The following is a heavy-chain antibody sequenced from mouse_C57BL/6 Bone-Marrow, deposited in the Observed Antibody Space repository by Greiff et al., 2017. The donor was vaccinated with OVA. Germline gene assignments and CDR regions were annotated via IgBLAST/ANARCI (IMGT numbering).Heavy chain of an antibody. CDR2: IYPSDSET. CDR3: ARKGGYYGSSWFAY. D-gene: IGHD1-1*01. V-gene: IGHV1-61*01. CDR1: GYTFTSYW. J-gene: IGHJ3*01. Sequence: VQLQQPGAELVRPGSSVKLSCKASGYTFTSYWMDWVKQRPGQGLEWIGNIYPSDSETHYNQKFKDKATLTVDKSSSTAYMQLSSLTSEDSAVYYCARKGGYYGSSWFAYWGQGTLVTVSA.